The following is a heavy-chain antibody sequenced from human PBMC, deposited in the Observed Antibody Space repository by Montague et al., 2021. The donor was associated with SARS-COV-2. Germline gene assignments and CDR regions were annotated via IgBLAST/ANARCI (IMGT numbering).Heavy chain of an antibody. CDR3: AREGSGRGYYYYGMDV. Sequence: SETLSLTCTVSGGSISSYYWSWIRQPPGKGLEWIGYIYYSGSTNYNPSLKRRVTISVDTSKNQFSLKLSSVTAADTAVYYCAREGSGRGYYYYGMDVWGQGTTVTVSS. V-gene: IGHV4-59*01. CDR2: IYYSGST. J-gene: IGHJ6*02. D-gene: IGHD3-10*01. CDR1: GGSISSYY.